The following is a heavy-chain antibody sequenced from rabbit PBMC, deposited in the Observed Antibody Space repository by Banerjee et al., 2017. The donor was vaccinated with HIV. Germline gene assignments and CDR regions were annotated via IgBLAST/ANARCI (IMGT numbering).Heavy chain of an antibody. CDR3: ARDLAGVIGWNFNL. V-gene: IGHV1S45*01. CDR2: ISTGDGHT. CDR1: GIDFSNYG. Sequence: QAQLVESGGGLVKPEGSLTLTCNASGIDFSNYGISWVRQAPGKGLERIACISTGDGHTCAASWAKGPFTISKSSSTTVTLQMTSLTAADTAAYFCARDLAGVIGWNFNLWGPGTLVTVS. D-gene: IGHD4-1*01. J-gene: IGHJ4*01.